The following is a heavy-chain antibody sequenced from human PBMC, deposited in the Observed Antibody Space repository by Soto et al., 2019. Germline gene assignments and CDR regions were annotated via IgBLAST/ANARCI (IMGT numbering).Heavy chain of an antibody. J-gene: IGHJ4*02. CDR1: GGSIRSGGYY. D-gene: IGHD6-13*01. V-gene: IGHV4-31*03. Sequence: QVQLQESGPGLVKPSQTLSLTCTFSVSGGSIRSGGYYWSWVPQHPGKGLESIGYISDNGSTTYNPSLQSRVTMSVDKSKKQFSLMLISVTAADTALYYCAALAAASTGSYYYWGQGTLVTVSS. CDR3: AALAAASTGSYYY. CDR2: ISDNGST.